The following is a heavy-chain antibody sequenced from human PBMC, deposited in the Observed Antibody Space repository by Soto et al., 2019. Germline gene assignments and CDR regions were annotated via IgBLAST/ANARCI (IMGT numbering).Heavy chain of an antibody. Sequence: HITLKESGPTLVKPKQTLTLTCTFSGFSLSTSGVAVCWIRQPPGKALEWLARIYWDGDKRYSPSLKSRLTITNDNSKNQVVLTMTNIDPVDTATYYCARNFYYGQNGFDPWGQGTLVTFSS. CDR3: ARNFYYGQNGFDP. V-gene: IGHV2-5*02. J-gene: IGHJ5*02. D-gene: IGHD3-10*01. CDR1: GFSLSTSGVA. CDR2: IYWDGDK.